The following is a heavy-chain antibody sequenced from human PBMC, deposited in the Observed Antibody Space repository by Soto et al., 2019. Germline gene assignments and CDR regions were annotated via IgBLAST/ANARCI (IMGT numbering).Heavy chain of an antibody. CDR1: GYSISSGYY. J-gene: IGHJ5*02. Sequence: SETLSLTCAVSGYSISSGYYWGWIRQPPGKGLEWIGSIYRSGSTYYNPSLKSRVTISVDTSKNQFSLKLSSVTAADTAVYYCARVGEAAAEDWFDPWGQGTLVTVSS. CDR3: ARVGEAAAEDWFDP. D-gene: IGHD6-13*01. CDR2: IYRSGST. V-gene: IGHV4-38-2*01.